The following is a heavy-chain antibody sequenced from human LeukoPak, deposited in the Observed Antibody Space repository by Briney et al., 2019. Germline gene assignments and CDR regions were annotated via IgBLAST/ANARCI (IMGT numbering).Heavy chain of an antibody. CDR2: IGYDGDTA. Sequence: PGGSLRLSCAASGFVFYEYTMHWVRQAPGKGPEWVALIGYDGDTAFYADSVKGRFTISRDNSRNTLYLQMRGLRSDDTAFYYCAKDGHYCTATSCFSSWLDPWGPGTLVTVSS. V-gene: IGHV3-43*01. D-gene: IGHD2-8*02. CDR3: AKDGHYCTATSCFSSWLDP. CDR1: GFVFYEYT. J-gene: IGHJ5*02.